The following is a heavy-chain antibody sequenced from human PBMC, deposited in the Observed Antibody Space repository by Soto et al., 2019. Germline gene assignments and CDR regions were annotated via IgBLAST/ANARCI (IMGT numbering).Heavy chain of an antibody. V-gene: IGHV1-2*02. Sequence: QVQLVQSGAEVQKPGASVKVSCKASGYTFTDYYMHWVRQAPGQGLEWMGWINPHSSDTNYAQTVQGRVTMTRDTSFITSEKEQSRLRSDYTAVYFCARIPLVSAGVYCGGVCRYYWCQGPLVTVSS. J-gene: IGHJ4*02. CDR1: GYTFTDYY. D-gene: IGHD2-21*02. CDR3: ARIPLVSAGVYCGGVCRYY. CDR2: INPHSSDT.